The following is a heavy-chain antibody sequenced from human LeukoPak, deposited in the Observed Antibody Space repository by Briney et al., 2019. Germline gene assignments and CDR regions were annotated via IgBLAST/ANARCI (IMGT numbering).Heavy chain of an antibody. CDR3: ARGTYSSDRSSSDHSWFDS. Sequence: SVKVSCKASGRTFTRQTASWLRQTRGQGLEGRGGIIPSIGTPNCAQKFRGRLTNTTHASARTAYVHVNILSSGAEPTYYCARGTYSSDRSSSDHSWFDSWGQGTLVIVSS. J-gene: IGHJ5*01. CDR1: GRTFTRQT. CDR2: IIPSIGTP. D-gene: IGHD2-21*01. V-gene: IGHV1-69*16.